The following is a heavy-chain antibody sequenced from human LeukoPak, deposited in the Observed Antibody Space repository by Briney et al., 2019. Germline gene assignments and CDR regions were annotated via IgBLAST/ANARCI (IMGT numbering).Heavy chain of an antibody. Sequence: SETLSLTCSVSGGSIRSYYWSRVRQPPGKGLEYIGHIYYTGSTDYNPSLKSRVTMSLDMSKNQFSLKLSSVTAADTAVYSCARFSAHQLRSGYYYYMDVWGKGTTVTVSS. CDR1: GGSIRSYY. CDR3: ARFSAHQLRSGYYYYMDV. CDR2: IYYTGST. J-gene: IGHJ6*03. D-gene: IGHD2-2*01. V-gene: IGHV4-59*01.